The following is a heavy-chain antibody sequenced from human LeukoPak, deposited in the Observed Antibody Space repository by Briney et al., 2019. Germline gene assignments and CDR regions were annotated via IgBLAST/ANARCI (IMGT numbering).Heavy chain of an antibody. CDR2: ISDSGRSM. J-gene: IGHJ6*03. V-gene: IGHV3-21*06. D-gene: IGHD6-25*01. Sequence: GGSLRLSCAASGFTFRSYSMSWVRQAPGKGLEWVSSISDSGRSMDYAGSVKGRFTISRDNSKNSLYLQMNSLRADDTAVYYCARFAAGGSYYYYMDVWGKGTTVTVSS. CDR1: GFTFRSYS. CDR3: ARFAAGGSYYYYMDV.